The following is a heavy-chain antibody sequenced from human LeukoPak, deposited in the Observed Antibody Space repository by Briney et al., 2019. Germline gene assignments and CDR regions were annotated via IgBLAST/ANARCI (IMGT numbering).Heavy chain of an antibody. D-gene: IGHD3-9*01. J-gene: IGHJ4*02. V-gene: IGHV4-34*08. CDR1: GFIFSTYA. Sequence: GSLRLSCAASGFIFSTYALHWVRQAPGKGLEWIGEINHSGSTNYNPSLKSRVTISVDTSKNQFSLKLSSVPAADTAVYYCAVRVVGLYDILTGAPVPFDYWGQGTLVTVSS. CDR2: INHSGST. CDR3: AVRVVGLYDILTGAPVPFDY.